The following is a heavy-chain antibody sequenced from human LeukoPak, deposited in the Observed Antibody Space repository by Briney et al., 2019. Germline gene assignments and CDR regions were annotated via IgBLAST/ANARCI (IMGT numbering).Heavy chain of an antibody. V-gene: IGHV1-18*01. CDR2: ISAYNGNT. CDR1: GYTFTSYG. J-gene: IGHJ5*02. Sequence: ASVKVSCKASGYTFTSYGISWVRQAPGQGLEWMGWISAYNGNTNCAQKLQGRVTMTTDTSTSTAYMELRSLRSDDTAVYYCARDAVSSSGWHGVRRGRWFDPWGQGTLVTVSS. D-gene: IGHD6-19*01. CDR3: ARDAVSSSGWHGVRRGRWFDP.